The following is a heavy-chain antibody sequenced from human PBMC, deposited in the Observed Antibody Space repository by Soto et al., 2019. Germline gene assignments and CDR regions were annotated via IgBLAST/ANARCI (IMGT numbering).Heavy chain of an antibody. J-gene: IGHJ6*02. V-gene: IGHV4-59*01. CDR3: AREGTTVDSYYYYGMDV. CDR2: IYYSGST. D-gene: IGHD1-1*01. CDR1: GGSISSDY. Sequence: QVQLQESGPGLVKPSETLSLTCTASGGSISSDYWSWIRQPPGKGLEWIGYIYYSGSTNYNPSLKSRVTISVDTSKNQFSLKLSSVTAADTAVYYCAREGTTVDSYYYYGMDVWGQGTTVTVSS.